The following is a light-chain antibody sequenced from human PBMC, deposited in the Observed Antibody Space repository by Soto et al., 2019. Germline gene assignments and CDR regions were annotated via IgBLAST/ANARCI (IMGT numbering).Light chain of an antibody. CDR2: GAS. J-gene: IGKJ5*01. CDR1: QSISSSF. CDR3: QQYDNSPIT. V-gene: IGKV3-20*01. Sequence: IVLTQSPGILSLSPGERASLSCGASQSISSSFLACYQQKPGQAPRLLIYGASSRATGIPDRFSGTGSETDFTLTISRLEPEDFAVYYCQQYDNSPITFGQGTRLEIK.